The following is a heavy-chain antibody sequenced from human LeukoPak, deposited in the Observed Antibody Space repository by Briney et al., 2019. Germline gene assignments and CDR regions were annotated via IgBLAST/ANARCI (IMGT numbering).Heavy chain of an antibody. V-gene: IGHV3-23*01. CDR2: ISGDGGAI. J-gene: IGHJ4*02. Sequence: GGSLRLSCAASGFTLRSSAMSWVRQAPGKGLEWVSAISGDGGAISYAASVRGRFTISRDNAKNTLFLQMSSLRAGDTALYYCAKELYGNPSGYWGQGTRVTVSS. D-gene: IGHD2-8*01. CDR1: GFTLRSSA. CDR3: AKELYGNPSGY.